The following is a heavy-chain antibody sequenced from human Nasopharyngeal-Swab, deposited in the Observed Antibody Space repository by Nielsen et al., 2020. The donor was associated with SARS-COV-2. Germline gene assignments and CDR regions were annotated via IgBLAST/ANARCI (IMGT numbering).Heavy chain of an antibody. D-gene: IGHD3-22*01. J-gene: IGHJ3*02. V-gene: IGHV4-30-4*01. CDR3: ARAIGSFTMIVVAIDAFDI. CDR2: IYYSGST. Sequence: SETLSLTCTVSGVSISSCDYYWSWLRQPPGKGLEWIGYIYYSGSTYYNPSLKSRVTLPVDTSKNQFSLKLSSVTAADTAVYYCARAIGSFTMIVVAIDAFDIWGQGTMVTVSS. CDR1: GVSISSCDYY.